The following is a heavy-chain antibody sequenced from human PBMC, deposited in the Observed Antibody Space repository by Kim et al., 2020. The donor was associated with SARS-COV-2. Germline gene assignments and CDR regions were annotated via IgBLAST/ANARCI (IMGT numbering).Heavy chain of an antibody. CDR2: INHSGST. Sequence: SETLSLTCAVYGGSFSGYYWSWIRQPPGKGLEWIGEINHSGSTNYNPSLKSRVTISVDTSKNQFSLKLSSVTAADTAVYYCARSSITMVRGVPLDYWGQG. V-gene: IGHV4-34*01. CDR3: ARSSITMVRGVPLDY. J-gene: IGHJ4*02. D-gene: IGHD3-10*01. CDR1: GGSFSGYY.